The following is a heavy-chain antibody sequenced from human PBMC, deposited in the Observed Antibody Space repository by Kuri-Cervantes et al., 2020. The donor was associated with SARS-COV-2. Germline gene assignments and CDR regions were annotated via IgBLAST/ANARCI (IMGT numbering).Heavy chain of an antibody. CDR3: ARVVAAAGRLWFDP. V-gene: IGHV3-23*01. CDR2: ISAGGGRT. CDR1: GFTLGSYG. Sequence: GGSLRLSCEASGFTLGSYGMTWVRQAPGKGLQWVSSISAGGGRTDYADSVKGRFTISRDNSKKMVFLQMDKLRDEDAALYYCARVVAAAGRLWFDPWGQGTPVTVSS. J-gene: IGHJ5*02. D-gene: IGHD2-15*01.